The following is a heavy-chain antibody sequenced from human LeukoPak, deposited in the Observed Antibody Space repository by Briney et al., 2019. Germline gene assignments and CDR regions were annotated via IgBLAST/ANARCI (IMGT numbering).Heavy chain of an antibody. CDR2: IYHSGST. D-gene: IGHD2-2*01. CDR1: GGSISSSSYY. CDR3: ARTGGLTYCSSTSCHSEPDWFDP. J-gene: IGHJ5*02. Sequence: SETLSLTCTVSGGSISSSSYYWGWIRQPPGKGLEWIGYIYHSGSTYYNPSLKSRVTISVDRSKNQFSLKLSSVTAADTAVYYCARTGGLTYCSSTSCHSEPDWFDPWGQGTLVTVSS. V-gene: IGHV4-39*07.